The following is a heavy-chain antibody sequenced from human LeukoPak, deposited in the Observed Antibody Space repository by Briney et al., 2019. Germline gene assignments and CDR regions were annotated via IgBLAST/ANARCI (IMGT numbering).Heavy chain of an antibody. CDR2: IYPGDSDT. Sequence: GESLKISCKGSGYSFTSYRIGWVRQMPGKGLEWMGIIYPGDSDTRYSPSFQGQVTISADKSISTAYLQWSSLKASDTAMYYCARHYQTYYDFWSGYYYFDYWGQGTLVTVSS. CDR1: GYSFTSYR. J-gene: IGHJ4*02. V-gene: IGHV5-51*01. CDR3: ARHYQTYYDFWSGYYYFDY. D-gene: IGHD3-3*01.